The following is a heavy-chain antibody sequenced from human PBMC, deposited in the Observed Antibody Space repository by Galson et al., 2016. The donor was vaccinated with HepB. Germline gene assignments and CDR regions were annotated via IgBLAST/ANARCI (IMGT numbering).Heavy chain of an antibody. CDR1: GYSFSNYW. D-gene: IGHD3-16*01. CDR3: VRLSIDSCDRGGAFDT. J-gene: IGHJ3*02. CDR2: MNPGDSDT. Sequence: QSGAEVKKPGESLKISCKGSGYSFSNYWIAWVRQMPGKGLEWMGIMNPGDSDTKYSPSFQGHVTISADKSISTAYLQWSSLQVSDTAMYYCVRLSIDSCDRGGAFDTWGQGTLVTVSS. V-gene: IGHV5-51*01.